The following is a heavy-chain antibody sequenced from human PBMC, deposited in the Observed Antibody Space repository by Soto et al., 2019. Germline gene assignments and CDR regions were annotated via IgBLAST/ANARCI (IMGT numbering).Heavy chain of an antibody. CDR3: VREWVYTYGIHPPLGLAV. D-gene: IGHD5-18*01. Sequence: EVQLVESGGGLVQPGGSLRLSCVASGFTFSIYDMHWVRQAPGKGLEWGSAIGLAGETNYSGSVKGRFTISRENAKSSLYRQMNSLRVEDTAIDYCVREWVYTYGIHPPLGLAVWGQGTTVTASS. V-gene: IGHV3-13*01. J-gene: IGHJ6*02. CDR1: GFTFSIYD. CDR2: IGLAGET.